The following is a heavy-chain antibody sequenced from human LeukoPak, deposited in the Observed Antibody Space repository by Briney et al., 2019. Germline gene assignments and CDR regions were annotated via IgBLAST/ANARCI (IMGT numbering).Heavy chain of an antibody. CDR2: ISGSGGST. D-gene: IGHD3-22*01. CDR1: GFTFGSYA. J-gene: IGHJ4*02. Sequence: GGSLRLSCAASGFTFGSYAMSWVRQAPGKGLEWVSAISGSGGSTYYADSVKGRFTISRDNSKNTLYLQMNSLRAEDTAVYYCAKVENYYDSSGYTDYWGQGTLVTVSS. CDR3: AKVENYYDSSGYTDY. V-gene: IGHV3-23*01.